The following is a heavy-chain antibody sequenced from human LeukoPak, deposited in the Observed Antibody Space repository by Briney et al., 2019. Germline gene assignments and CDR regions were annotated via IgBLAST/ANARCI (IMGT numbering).Heavy chain of an antibody. J-gene: IGHJ4*02. CDR2: IEWDDDK. V-gene: IGHV2-70*04. D-gene: IGHD6-19*01. Sequence: SCPALVKPTQTLTLTSTFSGFSLSTSGMRVSWIRQPPGKTREWLSGIEWDDDKFLSTSPKTRLTISKDTTKNRVVLTMTNMDPVDTATYYCARTSSGWFDYWGQGTLVTVS. CDR3: ARTSSGWFDY. CDR1: GFSLSTSGMR.